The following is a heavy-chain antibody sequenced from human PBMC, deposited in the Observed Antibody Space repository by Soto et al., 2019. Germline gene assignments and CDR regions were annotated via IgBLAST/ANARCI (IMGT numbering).Heavy chain of an antibody. CDR3: ARDNSRLYFDY. CDR1: GFTFSSYA. CDR2: IYSGGSA. J-gene: IGHJ4*02. D-gene: IGHD1-26*01. V-gene: IGHV3-66*01. Sequence: GGSLRLSCAASGFTFSSYAITWVRQAPGKGLEWVSVIYSGGSAYYADSVKGRFTISRDNSKNTLYLQMNSLRAEDTAVYYCARDNSRLYFDYWGQGALVTVSS.